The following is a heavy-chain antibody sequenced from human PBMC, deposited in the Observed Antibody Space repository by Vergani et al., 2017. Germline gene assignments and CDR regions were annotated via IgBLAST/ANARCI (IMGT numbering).Heavy chain of an antibody. D-gene: IGHD2/OR15-2a*01. CDR1: GFTFSNSA. CDR2: ISGPGLST. V-gene: IGHV3-23*01. Sequence: EVQLLESGGDLVQPGGSLRLSCAASGFTFSNSAVSWVRQAPGRGLAWVSSISGPGLSTYYADSVKGRFIISRDNTNNSLFLQLRSLRAEDAAIYYCVKEKIDLGSYFFDSWGHGILVTVSS. CDR3: VKEKIDLGSYFFDS. J-gene: IGHJ4*01.